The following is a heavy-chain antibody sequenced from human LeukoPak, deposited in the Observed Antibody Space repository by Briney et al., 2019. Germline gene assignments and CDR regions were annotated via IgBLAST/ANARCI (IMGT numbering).Heavy chain of an antibody. CDR1: GGSIRSDSYL. D-gene: IGHD5-18*01. CDR2: FSYTENT. V-gene: IGHV4-39*07. Sequence: SETLSLTCSVFGGSIRSDSYLWGWVRQPPGMGLEWVGSFSYTENTYCDPSLKSRVTISVDTSKNQFSLRMNYVSAADTAVYYCVRIEKSGYSYGFLGYWGPGNPVTVSS. CDR3: VRIEKSGYSYGFLGY. J-gene: IGHJ4*02.